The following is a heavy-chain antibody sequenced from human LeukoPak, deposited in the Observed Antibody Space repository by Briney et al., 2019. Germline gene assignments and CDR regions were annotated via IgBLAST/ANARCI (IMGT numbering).Heavy chain of an antibody. D-gene: IGHD6-13*01. CDR1: GGSISTYY. V-gene: IGHV4-59*01. CDR3: ARGYSSSWYYFDY. Sequence: PSETLSLTCTAPGGSISTYYWSWIRQPPGKGLEWIGYIYYSGSTNYNPSLKSRVTLSVETSKNQFSLKMSSVTAADTAVYYCARGYSSSWYYFDYWGQGTLVTVSS. J-gene: IGHJ4*02. CDR2: IYYSGST.